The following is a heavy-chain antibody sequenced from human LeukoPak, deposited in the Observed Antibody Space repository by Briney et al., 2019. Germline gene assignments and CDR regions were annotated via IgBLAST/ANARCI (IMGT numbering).Heavy chain of an antibody. Sequence: VASVKVSSKASGGTFSSYAISWVRQAPGQGLEWMGGIIPIFGTANYAQKFQGRVTITTDESTSTAYMELSSLRSEDTAVYYCARVGTASHYYYTDVWGKGTTVTVSS. CDR3: ARVGTASHYYYTDV. V-gene: IGHV1-69*05. CDR2: IIPIFGTA. D-gene: IGHD2-21*02. J-gene: IGHJ6*03. CDR1: GGTFSSYA.